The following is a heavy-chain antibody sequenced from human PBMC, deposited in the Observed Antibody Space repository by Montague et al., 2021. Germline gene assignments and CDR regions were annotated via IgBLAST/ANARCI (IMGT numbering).Heavy chain of an antibody. J-gene: IGHJ3*02. CDR1: GGFFKGYY. D-gene: IGHD3-9*01. CDR3: ARGTHVQGGARYLEWLYRQAGPFDS. CDR2: IYHSGTT. Sequence: SETLSLTCAVYGGFFKGYYLSWIRQPPGQGLEWIGEIYHSGTTNSNSSLGRRITMSIDTSKNQFSLELTSVTAADTAVYFCARGTHVQGGARYLEWLYRQAGPFDSGSQGTMVIVS. V-gene: IGHV4-34*01.